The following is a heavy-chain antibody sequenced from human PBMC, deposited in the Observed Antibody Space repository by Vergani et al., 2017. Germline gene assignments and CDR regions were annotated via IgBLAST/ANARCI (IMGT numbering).Heavy chain of an antibody. V-gene: IGHV2-5*01. CDR3: VHRLGYFDWDGAFDV. CDR2: AYWNDDE. CDR1: GFSLTTGGEG. D-gene: IGHD3-9*01. J-gene: IGHJ3*01. Sequence: QITLRESGPTLVKPTQTLTLTCTSSGFSLTTGGEGVGWIRQPPGRALEWLAFAYWNDDERYSPSLKSRVTITKDTSKNEVILTMATMDPVDTATYYCVHRLGYFDWDGAFDVWGPGTMVTVSS.